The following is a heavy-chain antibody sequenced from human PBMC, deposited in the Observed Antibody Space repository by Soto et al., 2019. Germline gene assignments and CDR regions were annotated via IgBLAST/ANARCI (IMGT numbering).Heavy chain of an antibody. CDR2: IRAYNGNT. Sequence: QVQLVQSGAEVKKPGASVTVACKASGYTFASYAISWMRHAPGQGLAWMGWIRAYNGNTNYAQKLQGRVTMTTVTSTRTAYMELRSLTSDDTSVYYCARDPPPPDSWGLGTLVTVSS. V-gene: IGHV1-18*01. CDR1: GYTFASYA. J-gene: IGHJ4*02. CDR3: ARDPPPPDS.